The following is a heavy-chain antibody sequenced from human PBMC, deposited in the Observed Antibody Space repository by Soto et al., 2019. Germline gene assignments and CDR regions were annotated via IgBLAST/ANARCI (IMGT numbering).Heavy chain of an antibody. D-gene: IGHD2-2*01. V-gene: IGHV4-30-2*01. Sequence: PSETLSLTCAVSGGSISSGGYSWSWIRQPPGKGLEWIGYIYHSGSTYYNPSLKSRVTISVDRSKNQFSLKLSSVTAADTAVYYCARGDCSSTRCYDWFDPWGQGTLVTVSS. CDR1: GGSISSGGYS. CDR3: ARGDCSSTRCYDWFDP. J-gene: IGHJ5*02. CDR2: IYHSGST.